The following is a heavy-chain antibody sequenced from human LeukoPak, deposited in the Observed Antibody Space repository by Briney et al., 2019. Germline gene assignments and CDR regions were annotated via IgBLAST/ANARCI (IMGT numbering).Heavy chain of an antibody. Sequence: GGSLRLSCAASGFTFSSYSMNWVRQAPGKGLEWVSSISSSSSYIYYADSVKGRFTISRDNAKNSLYLQMNSLRAEDTAVYYCAKDQVAVAGSSWGQGTLVTVSS. V-gene: IGHV3-21*04. CDR3: AKDQVAVAGSS. D-gene: IGHD6-19*01. J-gene: IGHJ5*02. CDR1: GFTFSSYS. CDR2: ISSSSSYI.